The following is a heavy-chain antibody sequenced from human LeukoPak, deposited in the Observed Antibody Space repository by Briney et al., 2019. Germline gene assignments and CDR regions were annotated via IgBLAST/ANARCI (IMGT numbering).Heavy chain of an antibody. CDR1: GGSISSYF. Sequence: SETLSLTCSVSGGSISSYFWSWIRQPAGKGLEWTGRIHTSGSTNYNPSLKSRVSMSVDTSKNQFSLKLSSVTAADTAVYYCARDLYYYGSGSYYNPYYFDYWGQGTLVTVSS. J-gene: IGHJ4*02. CDR2: IHTSGST. D-gene: IGHD3-10*01. CDR3: ARDLYYYGSGSYYNPYYFDY. V-gene: IGHV4-4*07.